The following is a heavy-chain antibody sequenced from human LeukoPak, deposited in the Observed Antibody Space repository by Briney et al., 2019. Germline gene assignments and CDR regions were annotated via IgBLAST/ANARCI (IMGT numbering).Heavy chain of an antibody. V-gene: IGHV3-23*01. CDR1: GFTFSSYA. CDR3: AKAVSRGYCSGGSCYSEYFQH. D-gene: IGHD2-15*01. Sequence: GGSLRLSCAASGFTFSSYAMNWVRLSPGKGLEWVSAISSGASTYYADSVKGRFTISRDNSKNALYLQMSSLRAEDTAVYFCAKAVSRGYCSGGSCYSEYFQHWGQGTLVTVSS. J-gene: IGHJ1*01. CDR2: ISSGAST.